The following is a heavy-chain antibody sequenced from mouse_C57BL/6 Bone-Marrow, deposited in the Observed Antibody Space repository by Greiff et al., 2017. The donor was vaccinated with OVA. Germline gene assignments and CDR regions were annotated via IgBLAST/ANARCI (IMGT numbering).Heavy chain of an antibody. V-gene: IGHV1-9*01. CDR2: ILPGRGST. CDR3: ARRGYSNYGNYAMDY. CDR1: GYTFTGYW. Sequence: QVQLQQSGAELMKPGASVKLSCKATGYTFTGYWIEWVKQRPGHGLEWIGEILPGRGSTNYNEKFKGKATFTADTSTNTAYMQLSSLATEDSSIYYCARRGYSNYGNYAMDYWGQGTSVTVSS. J-gene: IGHJ4*01. D-gene: IGHD2-5*01.